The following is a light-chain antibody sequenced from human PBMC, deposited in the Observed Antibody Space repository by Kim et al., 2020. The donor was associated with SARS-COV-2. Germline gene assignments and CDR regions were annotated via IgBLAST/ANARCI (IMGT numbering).Light chain of an antibody. J-gene: IGLJ3*02. CDR1: SLRTYY. CDR3: NSRNSSGNRWV. Sequence: ALGQAVRTTCQGGSLRTYYASWYQQKPEQAPVLVIYGKNNRPSGIPDRFSGSSSGNTASLTITGAQAEDEADYYCNSRNSSGNRWVFGGGTQLTVL. V-gene: IGLV3-19*01. CDR2: GKN.